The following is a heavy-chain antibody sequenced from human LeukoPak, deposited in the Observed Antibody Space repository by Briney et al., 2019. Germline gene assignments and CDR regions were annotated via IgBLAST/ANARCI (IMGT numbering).Heavy chain of an antibody. V-gene: IGHV1-2*02. CDR1: GYTFTGYY. CDR3: ARVPRIVVPAAITANDAFDI. CDR2: INPNSGGT. D-gene: IGHD2-2*02. Sequence: GASVKVSCKASGYTFTGYYMHWVRQAPGQGLEWMGWINPNSGGTNYAQKFQGRVNMTRDTSISTTYMELSRLRSDDTGVYYCARVPRIVVPAAITANDAFDIWGQGTMVTVSS. J-gene: IGHJ3*02.